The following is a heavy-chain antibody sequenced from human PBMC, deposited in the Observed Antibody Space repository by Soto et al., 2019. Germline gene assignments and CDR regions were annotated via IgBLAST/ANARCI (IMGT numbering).Heavy chain of an antibody. CDR1: GGSISGHS. Sequence: SETLSLTCTVSGGSISGHSWVWIRQPAGKGLEWIGHIYPSGSTSYNPSLRSRVTMSLDTSTNKIFLNLTSVTAADTAVFYCVRGRSYSVYDFWGPGTLVTVSS. D-gene: IGHD5-12*01. J-gene: IGHJ4*02. CDR3: VRGRSYSVYDF. CDR2: IYPSGST. V-gene: IGHV4-4*07.